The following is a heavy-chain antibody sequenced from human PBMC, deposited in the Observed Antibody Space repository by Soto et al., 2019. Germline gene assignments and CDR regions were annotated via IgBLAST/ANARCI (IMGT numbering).Heavy chain of an antibody. J-gene: IGHJ4*01. V-gene: IGHV3-30*04. CDR3: ARLYSSGLYGDLDY. CDR2: ISYDGRNK. Sequence: GRFLRLSWAASGFTFSSYAMHWVRQAPGKGLEWVAVISYDGRNKYYADSVKGRFTISRDNSKNTLYLQMNSLRAEDTAVYYCARLYSSGLYGDLDYWGHGTLVTASS. CDR1: GFTFSSYA. D-gene: IGHD6-19*01.